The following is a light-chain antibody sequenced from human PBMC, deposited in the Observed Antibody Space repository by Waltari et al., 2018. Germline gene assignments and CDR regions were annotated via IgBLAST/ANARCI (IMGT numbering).Light chain of an antibody. Sequence: AIRMTQSPSSLSASTGDRVTITCRASQGISSYLAWYQQKPGKAPKLLIYAASTLQGGVPSRFSGSGSGTDFTLTISCLQSEDFATYYCQQYYSYPLTFGQGTKLEIK. CDR3: QQYYSYPLT. CDR1: QGISSY. V-gene: IGKV1-8*01. J-gene: IGKJ2*01. CDR2: AAS.